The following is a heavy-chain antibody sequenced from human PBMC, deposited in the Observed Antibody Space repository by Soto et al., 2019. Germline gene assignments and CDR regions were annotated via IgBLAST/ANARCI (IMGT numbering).Heavy chain of an antibody. V-gene: IGHV4-34*01. Sequence: NPSETLSLTCAVYGGSFSGYYWSWIRQPPGKGLEWIGEINHSGSTNYNPSLKSRVTISVDTSKNQFSLKLSSVTAADTAVYYCASRSGRLWFGDPRWIYWGQGTLVTVSS. CDR2: INHSGST. CDR3: ASRSGRLWFGDPRWIY. J-gene: IGHJ4*02. CDR1: GGSFSGYY. D-gene: IGHD3-10*01.